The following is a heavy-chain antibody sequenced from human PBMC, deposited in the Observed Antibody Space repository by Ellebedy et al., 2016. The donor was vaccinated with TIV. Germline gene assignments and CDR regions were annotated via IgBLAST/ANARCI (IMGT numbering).Heavy chain of an antibody. CDR1: GYTFSTYGLPYG. J-gene: IGHJ4*02. CDR2: ISPYSGDT. CDR3: ARDAGGYENALDY. Sequence: ASVKVSXXAPGYTFSTYGLPYGISWVRQAPGQGLEWMGWISPYSGDTSFAQKLQGRLTMTTDTSTSTAYMELWSLRSDDTAVYYCARDAGGYENALDYWGQGTLVTVSS. D-gene: IGHD5-12*01. V-gene: IGHV1-18*01.